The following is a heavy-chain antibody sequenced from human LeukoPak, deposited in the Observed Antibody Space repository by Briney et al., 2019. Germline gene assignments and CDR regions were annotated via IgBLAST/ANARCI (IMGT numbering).Heavy chain of an antibody. V-gene: IGHV3-23*01. CDR1: GFTFSSYA. CDR2: ISGSGGST. D-gene: IGHD3-22*01. CDR3: AKDSGYYDSSGYGDI. J-gene: IGHJ3*02. Sequence: GGSLRLSCAASGFTFSSYAMSWVRQAPGKGLEWVSAISGSGGSTYYADSVKGRFTNSRDNSKNTLYLQMNSLRAEDTAVYYCAKDSGYYDSSGYGDIWGQGTMVTVSS.